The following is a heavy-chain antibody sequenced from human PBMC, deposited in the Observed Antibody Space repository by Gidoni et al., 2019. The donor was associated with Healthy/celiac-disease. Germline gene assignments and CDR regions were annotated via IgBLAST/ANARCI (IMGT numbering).Heavy chain of an antibody. CDR3: ARQGYPPVWAFDI. Sequence: QLQLQESGPGLVQPSETLSLTCTVTGGSIRSSSYYCGWIRQPPGKGLEWMGSIYYSGSTYYNPSLKSRVTISVDTSKNQFSLKLSSVTAAYTAVYYCARQGYPPVWAFDIWGQGTMVTVSS. V-gene: IGHV4-39*01. D-gene: IGHD2-15*01. CDR2: IYYSGST. CDR1: GGSIRSSSYY. J-gene: IGHJ3*02.